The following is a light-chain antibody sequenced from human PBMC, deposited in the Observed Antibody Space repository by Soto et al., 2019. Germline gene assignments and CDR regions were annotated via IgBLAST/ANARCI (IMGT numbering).Light chain of an antibody. CDR1: ESVSRN. J-gene: IGKJ5*01. CDR3: QQYNSWPLIT. Sequence: EIVLTQSPATLSVSPGERATLSCRASESVSRNLAWYQQKPGQAPRLLIYDASTRATGIPDRFSGGGSGTEFTLTISSLQSEDFVVYYCQQYNSWPLITFGQGRRLEIK. CDR2: DAS. V-gene: IGKV3-15*01.